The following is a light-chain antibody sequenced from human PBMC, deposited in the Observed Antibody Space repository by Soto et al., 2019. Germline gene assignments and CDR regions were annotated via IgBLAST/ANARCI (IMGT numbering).Light chain of an antibody. CDR1: QSMSSY. CDR3: QQSYSTPWT. J-gene: IGKJ1*01. Sequence: DIQMTQSPSSLSASVGDRVNITCRASQSMSSYLNWYQQKPGKGPKLLIHAASNLQSVVPSRFSGSGSGTDFTLTISSLQPEDFATYYCQQSYSTPWTFGQGTKVEIK. CDR2: AAS. V-gene: IGKV1-39*01.